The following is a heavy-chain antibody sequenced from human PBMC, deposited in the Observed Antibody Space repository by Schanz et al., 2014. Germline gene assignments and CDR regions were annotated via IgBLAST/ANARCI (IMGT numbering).Heavy chain of an antibody. Sequence: QVQLLESGGGLFKPGGSLRLSCAGSGFTFADYYMTWIRQAPGKGLEWISYVSSYDTTVSYADSVKGRPRNSRDNAKNSXYLHMNSLRVEDTAVXYCARYGFRKFGVVYGLSVWGQGTTLSVS. CDR3: ARYGFRKFGVVYGLSV. CDR1: GFTFADYY. V-gene: IGHV3-11*01. J-gene: IGHJ6*02. CDR2: VSSYDTTV. D-gene: IGHD3-3*01.